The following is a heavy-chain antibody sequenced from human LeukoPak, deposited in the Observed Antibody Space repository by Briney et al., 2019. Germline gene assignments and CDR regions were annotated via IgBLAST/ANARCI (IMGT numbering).Heavy chain of an antibody. CDR3: ARGGGYYPIDY. V-gene: IGHV3-53*01. J-gene: IGHJ4*02. D-gene: IGHD1-26*01. CDR1: GFTVSSNY. Sequence: GGSLRLSCAASGFTVSSNYMNWVRQAPGKGLEWVSVLYSDGRTYYADSVKGRFTISRDTSKNTLYLQVNSLRAEDTAIYYCARGGGYYPIDYWGQGTLVTVSS. CDR2: LYSDGRT.